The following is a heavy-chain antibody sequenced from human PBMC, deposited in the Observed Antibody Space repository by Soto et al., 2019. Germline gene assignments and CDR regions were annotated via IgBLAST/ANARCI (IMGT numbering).Heavy chain of an antibody. D-gene: IGHD2-2*01. Sequence: EVQLLESGGGLVQPGGSLRLSCAASGFTFSSYAMSWVRQAPGKGLEWVSAISGSGGSTYYADSVKGRFTISRDNSKNTLYRQMNSLRAEDTAVYYCAKDDAGIVVVPAALDIWGQGTMVTVSS. CDR1: GFTFSSYA. V-gene: IGHV3-23*01. J-gene: IGHJ3*02. CDR2: ISGSGGST. CDR3: AKDDAGIVVVPAALDI.